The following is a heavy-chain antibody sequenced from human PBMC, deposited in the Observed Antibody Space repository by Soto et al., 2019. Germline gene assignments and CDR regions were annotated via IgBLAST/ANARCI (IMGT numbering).Heavy chain of an antibody. J-gene: IGHJ4*02. Sequence: ASVKVSCKASGGTFSSYASSWVRQAPGQVLEWMGGIIPIFGTANYAQKFQGRVTITADESTSTAYMELSSLRSEDTAVYYCAIKLPGYSYGSPDYWGQGTLVTVSS. V-gene: IGHV1-69*13. CDR1: GGTFSSYA. D-gene: IGHD5-18*01. CDR2: IIPIFGTA. CDR3: AIKLPGYSYGSPDY.